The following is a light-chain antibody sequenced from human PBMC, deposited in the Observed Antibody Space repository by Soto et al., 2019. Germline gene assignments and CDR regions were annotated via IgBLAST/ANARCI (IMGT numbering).Light chain of an antibody. CDR3: KQRYSSPRT. J-gene: IGKJ4*02. CDR1: QNIENY. Sequence: DIQRTQSPSSLSASVGDRVTITCRASQNIENYVNWYQVKPGKAPKLLLSVAPGFQGDVPSYFSGSGSGTDFTLIIRSLQPEDFATYDCKQRYSSPRTFGTGTKVELK. CDR2: VAP. V-gene: IGKV1-39*01.